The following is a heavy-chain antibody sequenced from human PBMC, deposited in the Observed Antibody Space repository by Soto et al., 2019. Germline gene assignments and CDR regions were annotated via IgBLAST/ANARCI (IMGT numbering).Heavy chain of an antibody. Sequence: QVQLQESGPGLVKPSETLSLTCTVSGGSISSYHWSWIRQPPGKGLEWIGYIYYSGSTNYNPSLKSRVTISVDTSKNQFSLKLSSVTAADTAVYYCARQEGMTTVTRWGQGTLVTVSS. D-gene: IGHD4-17*01. CDR2: IYYSGST. J-gene: IGHJ4*02. V-gene: IGHV4-59*08. CDR1: GGSISSYH. CDR3: ARQEGMTTVTR.